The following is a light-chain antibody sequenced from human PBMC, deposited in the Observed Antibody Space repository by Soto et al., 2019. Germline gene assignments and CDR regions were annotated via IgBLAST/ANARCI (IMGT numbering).Light chain of an antibody. CDR1: SSDVGGYNF. CDR2: DVS. J-gene: IGLJ2*01. V-gene: IGLV2-14*01. CDR3: SSYTSSNTLSVI. Sequence: QSALTQPASVSGSPGQSITLSCTGTSSDVGGYNFVSWYQQHPGKAPKLMIFDVSNRPSGVSNRFSGSKSGNTASLTISGLQAEDEADYYCSSYTSSNTLSVIFGGGTQLTVL.